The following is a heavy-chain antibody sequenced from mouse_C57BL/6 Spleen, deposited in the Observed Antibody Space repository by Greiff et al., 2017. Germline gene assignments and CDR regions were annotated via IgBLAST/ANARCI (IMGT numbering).Heavy chain of an antibody. V-gene: IGHV1-15*01. CDR3: TGAYLLGDY. CDR2: IDPETGGT. J-gene: IGHJ2*01. D-gene: IGHD1-1*01. CDR1: GYTFTDYE. Sequence: QVHVKQSGAELVRPGASVTLSCKASGYTFTDYEMHWVKQTPVHGLEWIGAIDPETGGTAYNQKFKGKAILTADKSSSTAYMELRSLTSEDSAVYYCTGAYLLGDYWGQGTTLTVSS.